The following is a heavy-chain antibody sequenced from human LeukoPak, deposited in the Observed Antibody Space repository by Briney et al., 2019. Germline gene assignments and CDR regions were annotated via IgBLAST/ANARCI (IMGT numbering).Heavy chain of an antibody. J-gene: IGHJ6*02. D-gene: IGHD2-21*01. CDR1: GGSFSGHS. V-gene: IGHV4-34*01. Sequence: PSETLSLTCAFYGGSFSGHSLTWIRQPPGKGLEWIGEINHSGINHFNPSLKSRVTISADTSKKQVFLNLSAVTAADTAVYYCAKKKVDVVGNQYYYYYGLGVWGQGTTVTVSS. CDR3: AKKKVDVVGNQYYYYYGLGV. CDR2: INHSGIN.